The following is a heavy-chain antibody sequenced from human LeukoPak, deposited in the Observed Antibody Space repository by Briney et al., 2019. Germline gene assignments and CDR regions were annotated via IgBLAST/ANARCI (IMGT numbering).Heavy chain of an antibody. D-gene: IGHD3-10*01. CDR1: GFTFTNYG. CDR3: AKSYASGSSYDY. CDR2: ASASGGRT. Sequence: GGSLRLSCAAAGFTFTNYGMSWVRQTPGKGLEWVSRASASGGRTYYADSVKGRFTISRDNSKNTVSLQMNNLRADDTAVYYCAKSYASGSSYDYWGQGTLVTVSS. V-gene: IGHV3-23*01. J-gene: IGHJ4*02.